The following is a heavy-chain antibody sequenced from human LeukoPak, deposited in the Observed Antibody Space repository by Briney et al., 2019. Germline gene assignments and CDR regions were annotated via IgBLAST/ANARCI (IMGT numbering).Heavy chain of an antibody. D-gene: IGHD6-13*01. CDR2: IYNSGST. J-gene: IGHJ5*02. CDR3: ARAYSSSWYWNWFDP. CDR1: GGSFNTNTYY. V-gene: IGHV4-39*07. Sequence: SETLSLTCTVSGGSFNTNTYYWAWIRQPPGKGLEWLGSIYNSGSTYYNPSLKSRVTISVDMSKNQFSLKMSSVTAADTAVYYCARAYSSSWYWNWFDPWGQGTLVTVSS.